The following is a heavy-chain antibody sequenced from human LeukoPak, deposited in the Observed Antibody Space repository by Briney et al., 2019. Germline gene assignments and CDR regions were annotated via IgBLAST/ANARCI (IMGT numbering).Heavy chain of an antibody. Sequence: PGGSLRLSCAASGFTFSSYAMHWVRQAPGKGLEWVAVISYDGSNKYYADSVKGRFTISRDNSKNTLYLQVNSLRAEDTAVYYCARCLWFGELFPFDYWGQGTLVTVSS. CDR3: ARCLWFGELFPFDY. CDR2: ISYDGSNK. D-gene: IGHD3-10*01. J-gene: IGHJ4*02. V-gene: IGHV3-30*04. CDR1: GFTFSSYA.